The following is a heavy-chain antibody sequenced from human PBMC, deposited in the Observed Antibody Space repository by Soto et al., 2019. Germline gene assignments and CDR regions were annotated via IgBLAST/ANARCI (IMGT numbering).Heavy chain of an antibody. J-gene: IGHJ6*02. CDR1: GFTFDDYA. V-gene: IGHV3-43D*04. D-gene: IGHD2-15*01. Sequence: GGSLRLSCAASGFTFDDYAMHWVRQAPGKGLEWVSLISWDGGSTYYADSVKGRFTISRDNSKNSLYLQMNSLRAEDTALYYCAKVSEGYSGRMDVWGQGTTVTVSS. CDR2: ISWDGGST. CDR3: AKVSEGYSGRMDV.